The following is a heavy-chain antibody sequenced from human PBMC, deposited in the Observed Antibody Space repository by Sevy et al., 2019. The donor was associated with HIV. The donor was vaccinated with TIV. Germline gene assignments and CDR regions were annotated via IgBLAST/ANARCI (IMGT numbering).Heavy chain of an antibody. J-gene: IGHJ4*02. V-gene: IGHV3-33*08. CDR1: GLSVTNNG. CDR2: IWYDGTIK. CDR3: ARGGGYCGGDCYSIDY. D-gene: IGHD2-21*02. Sequence: GGSLRLSCEVSGLSVTNNGMHWVRQAPGKGLEWVALIWYDGTIKYYADSVKGRFTISRDNSKDTLFLQMNSLTPEDTAVYYCARGGGYCGGDCYSIDYWGQGALVTVSS.